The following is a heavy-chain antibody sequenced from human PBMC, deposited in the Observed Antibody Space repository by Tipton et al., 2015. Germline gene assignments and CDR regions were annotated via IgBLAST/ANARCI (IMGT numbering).Heavy chain of an antibody. Sequence: SLRLSCAASGFTFRNYAMTWARQAPGKGLEWVSVITATGNATYYADSVRGRFTISRDNSRNTLYLQLSSLTADDTAVYYCAKVFSGSTWYPPLDYWGQGTLVTVSS. D-gene: IGHD6-13*01. CDR1: GFTFRNYA. CDR3: AKVFSGSTWYPPLDY. CDR2: ITATGNAT. V-gene: IGHV3-23*01. J-gene: IGHJ4*02.